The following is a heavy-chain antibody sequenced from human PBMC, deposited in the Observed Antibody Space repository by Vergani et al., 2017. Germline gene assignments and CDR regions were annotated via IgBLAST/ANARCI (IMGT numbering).Heavy chain of an antibody. CDR2: ISAYNGNT. CDR1: GYTFTSYG. D-gene: IGHD3-22*01. V-gene: IGHV1-18*01. J-gene: IGHJ4*02. Sequence: QVQLVQSGAEVKKPGASVKVSCKASGYTFTSYGISWVRQAPGQGLEWMGWISAYNGNTNYAQNLQGGVTMTTDTSTSTAYMELRSLRSDDTAVYYCARVWFYYDSSGYYYPIDYWGQGTLVTVSS. CDR3: ARVWFYYDSSGYYYPIDY.